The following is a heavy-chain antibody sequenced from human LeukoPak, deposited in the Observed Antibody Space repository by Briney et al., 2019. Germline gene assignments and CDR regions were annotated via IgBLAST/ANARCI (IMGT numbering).Heavy chain of an antibody. CDR1: DHSISSGYY. Sequence: PSETPSLTCTVSDHSISSGYYWGWIRQPPGKGLEWIGSIYHSGSTYYNPSLKSRVTISVDTSMNQFSLKLSSVTAADTAVYYCARGGLSSAYGPLSPWGQGTLVTVSS. CDR2: IYHSGST. V-gene: IGHV4-38-2*02. CDR3: ARGGLSSAYGPLSP. D-gene: IGHD5-12*01. J-gene: IGHJ5*02.